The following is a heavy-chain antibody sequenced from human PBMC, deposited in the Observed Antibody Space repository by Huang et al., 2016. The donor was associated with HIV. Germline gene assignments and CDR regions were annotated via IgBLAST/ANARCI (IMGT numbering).Heavy chain of an antibody. J-gene: IGHJ4*02. V-gene: IGHV1-69*01. Sequence: GAEVKKPGSTVKVSCKASGGTFSNYGISWVRQAPGQGLEWMGGIIPVFGTTTYAQKLQGRVTVTADESTSTAYMELNSLRSEDTAVYYCARQLYDSTGYLLGARLLDWGQGTLVTVSS. CDR3: ARQLYDSTGYLLGARLLD. CDR2: IIPVFGTT. CDR1: GGTFSNYG. D-gene: IGHD3-22*01.